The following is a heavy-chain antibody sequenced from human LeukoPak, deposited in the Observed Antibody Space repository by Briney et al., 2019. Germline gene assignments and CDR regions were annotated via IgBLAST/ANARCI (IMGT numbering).Heavy chain of an antibody. CDR2: IYYSGST. J-gene: IGHJ4*02. CDR3: ARGYYYDSRSPVGY. D-gene: IGHD3-22*01. V-gene: IGHV4-59*01. CDR1: GGSISSYY. Sequence: SETLSLTCTVSGGSISSYYWSWIRQPPGKGLEWIGYIYYSGSTNYNPSLKSRVTISVYTSKNQFSLKLSSVTAADTAVYYCARGYYYDSRSPVGYWGQGTLVTVSS.